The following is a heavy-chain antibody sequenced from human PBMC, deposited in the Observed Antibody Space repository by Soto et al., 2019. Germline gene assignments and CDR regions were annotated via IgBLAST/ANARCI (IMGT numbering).Heavy chain of an antibody. V-gene: IGHV3-23*01. CDR2: ISGSGGST. J-gene: IGHJ6*03. D-gene: IGHD5-12*01. CDR3: AKADSGYDWEDYYYYYMDV. Sequence: GGSLRLSCAASGFTFSSYAMSWVRQAPGKGLEWVSAISGSGGSTYYADSVKGRFTISRDNSKNTLYLQMNSLRAEDTAVYYCAKADSGYDWEDYYYYYMDVWGKGTTVTVSS. CDR1: GFTFSSYA.